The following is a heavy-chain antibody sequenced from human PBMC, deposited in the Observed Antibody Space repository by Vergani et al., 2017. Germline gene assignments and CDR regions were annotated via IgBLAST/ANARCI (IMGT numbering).Heavy chain of an antibody. CDR3: ARDVGRGYYGSGSYGAFDI. V-gene: IGHV4-59*12. CDR1: GGSISSYY. CDR2: IYYSGST. D-gene: IGHD3-10*01. Sequence: QVQLQESGPGLVKPSETLSLTCTVSGGSISSYYWSWIRQPPGKGLELIGYIYYSGSTYYNPSLKSRVTISVDTSKNQFSLKLSSVTAADTAVYYCARDVGRGYYGSGSYGAFDIWGQGTMVTVAS. J-gene: IGHJ3*02.